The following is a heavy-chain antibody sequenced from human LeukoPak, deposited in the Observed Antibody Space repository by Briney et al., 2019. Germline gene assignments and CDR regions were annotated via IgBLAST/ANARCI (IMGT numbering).Heavy chain of an antibody. Sequence: PWETLSLTCTGSGGSISSYYWSWIRQPPGKGLEWIGYIYYSGSTNYNPSLTSRVTISVDTSKNQFSLKLSSVTAGDTGVYYCARSFAFWRGYYLPFYFVSWGEGTPGTVSS. D-gene: IGHD3-3*01. J-gene: IGHJ4*02. CDR1: GGSISSYY. CDR2: IYYSGST. CDR3: ARSFAFWRGYYLPFYFVS. V-gene: IGHV4-59*01.